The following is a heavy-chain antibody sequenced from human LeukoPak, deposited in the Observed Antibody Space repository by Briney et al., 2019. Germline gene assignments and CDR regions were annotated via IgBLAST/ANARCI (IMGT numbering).Heavy chain of an antibody. D-gene: IGHD2-21*02. CDR2: INPNSGDT. Sequence: VASVKVSCKASGYTFTGYYVHWVRLAPGQGLEWMGRINPNSGDTNYAQKFQGRVTMTRDTSISTAYMELSRLRSDDTAVYYCARDYCGGDCFPDYWGQGTLVTVSS. CDR3: ARDYCGGDCFPDY. J-gene: IGHJ4*02. CDR1: GYTFTGYY. V-gene: IGHV1-2*06.